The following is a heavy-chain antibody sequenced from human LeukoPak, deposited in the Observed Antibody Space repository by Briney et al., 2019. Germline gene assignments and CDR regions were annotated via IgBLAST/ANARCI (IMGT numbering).Heavy chain of an antibody. Sequence: ASVKVSCKASGDTFNSEDINWVRLAPRQGPEWMGWMNPNSGNTGCAQKFQGRVTMTRNTLISTAYLELSSLTSEDTAVYYCARGRNSWYIDWGQGTLLTVSS. CDR1: GDTFNSED. V-gene: IGHV1-8*01. CDR2: MNPNSGNT. CDR3: ARGRNSWYID. J-gene: IGHJ4*02. D-gene: IGHD6-13*01.